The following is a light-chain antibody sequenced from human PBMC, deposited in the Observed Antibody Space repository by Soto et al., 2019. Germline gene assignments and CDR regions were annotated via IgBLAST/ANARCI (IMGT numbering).Light chain of an antibody. Sequence: DIQMTQSHSTLSASVGDRVTITCRASQSISIWLAWYQQKPGEAPKVLIWDATTLHRGVPSRFSASGSGAEFTLTISGLQPDDFATYYCQQYNDYSTWTFGQGTKVDIK. CDR1: QSISIW. CDR2: DAT. CDR3: QQYNDYSTWT. J-gene: IGKJ1*01. V-gene: IGKV1-5*01.